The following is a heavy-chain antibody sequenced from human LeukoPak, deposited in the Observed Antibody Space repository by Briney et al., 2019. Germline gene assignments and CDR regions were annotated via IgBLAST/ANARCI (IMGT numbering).Heavy chain of an antibody. CDR3: ARGSGRFLEWGYYYYYYMDV. CDR1: RGTFSSYA. J-gene: IGHJ6*03. Sequence: SVKVSCKASRGTFSSYAISWVRQAPRQGLEWMGGIIPIFGTANYAQKFQGRVTITTDESTSTAYMELSSLRSEDTAVYYCARGSGRFLEWGYYYYYYMDVWGKGTTVTVSS. CDR2: IIPIFGTA. D-gene: IGHD3-3*01. V-gene: IGHV1-69*05.